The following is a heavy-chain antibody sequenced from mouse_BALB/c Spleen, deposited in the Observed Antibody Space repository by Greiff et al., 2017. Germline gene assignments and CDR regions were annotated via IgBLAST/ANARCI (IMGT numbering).Heavy chain of an antibody. J-gene: IGHJ4*01. CDR2: ISSGSSTI. Sequence: EVKLQESGGGLVQPGGSRKLSCAASGFTFSSFGMHWVRQAPEKGLEWVAYISSGSSTIYYADTVKGRFTISRDNPKNTLFLQMTSLRSEDTAMYYCARRGYDPYAMDYWGQGTSVTVSS. CDR1: GFTFSSFG. D-gene: IGHD2-14*01. CDR3: ARRGYDPYAMDY. V-gene: IGHV5-17*02.